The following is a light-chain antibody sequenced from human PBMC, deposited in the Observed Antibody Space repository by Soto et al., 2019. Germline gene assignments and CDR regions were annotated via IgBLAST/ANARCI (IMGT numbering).Light chain of an antibody. J-gene: IGLJ2*01. CDR2: RNN. CDR1: SSNIGSNY. V-gene: IGLV1-47*01. CDR3: AACDDSLSGLV. Sequence: QSVLTQPPAASGTPGQRVTISCSGSSSNIGSNYVYWYQQLPETAYKLFIYRNNQRPSGVPDRFSGSKSGTSASLAISGLRSEDEADYYCAACDDSLSGLVFGGGTKVTVL.